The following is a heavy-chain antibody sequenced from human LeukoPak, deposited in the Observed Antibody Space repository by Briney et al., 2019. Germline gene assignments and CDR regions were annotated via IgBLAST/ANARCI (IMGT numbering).Heavy chain of an antibody. CDR3: ARGAIWGPTHDAFDI. V-gene: IGHV4-34*01. CDR1: GGSFSGYY. J-gene: IGHJ3*02. Sequence: SETLSLTCAVYGGSFSGYYWSWIRQPPGKGLEWIGEINHSGSTNYNPSLKSRVTISVDTSKNQFSLTLSSVTAADTAVYYCARGAIWGPTHDAFDIWGQGTMVTVSS. CDR2: INHSGST. D-gene: IGHD7-27*01.